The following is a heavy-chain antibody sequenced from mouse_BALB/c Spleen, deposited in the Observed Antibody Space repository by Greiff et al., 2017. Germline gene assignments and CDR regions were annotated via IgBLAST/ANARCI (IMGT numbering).Heavy chain of an antibody. CDR1: GFTFSDYY. CDR2: ISDGGSYT. V-gene: IGHV5-4*02. D-gene: IGHD1-2*01. CDR3: ARDGVTTAMAY. J-gene: IGHJ3*01. Sequence: VESGGGLVKPGGSLKLSCAASGFTFSDYYMYWVRQTPEKRLEWVATISDGGSYTYYPDSVKGRFTISRDNAKNNLYLQMSSLKSEDTAMYYCARDGVTTAMAYWGQGTLVTVSA.